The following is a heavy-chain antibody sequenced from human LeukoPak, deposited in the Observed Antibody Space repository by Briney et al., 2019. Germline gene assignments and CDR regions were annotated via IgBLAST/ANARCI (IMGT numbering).Heavy chain of an antibody. CDR2: INWNGGST. V-gene: IGHV3-20*04. J-gene: IGHJ6*03. Sequence: PGGSLRLSCAASGFTFDDYGMSWVRQAPGKGLEWVSGINWNGGSTGYADSVKGRFTISRDNAKNSLYLQMNSLRAEDTALYYCARYSNGWYYYYYMDVWGKGTTVTVSS. D-gene: IGHD6-19*01. CDR1: GFTFDDYG. CDR3: ARYSNGWYYYYYMDV.